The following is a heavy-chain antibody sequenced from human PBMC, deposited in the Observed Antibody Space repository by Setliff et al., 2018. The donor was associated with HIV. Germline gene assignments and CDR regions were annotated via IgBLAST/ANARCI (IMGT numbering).Heavy chain of an antibody. Sequence: HGESLKISCKTSGSCFSTYWVGWVRQMPGKGLEWLGILYFGDSDPKYNPSFEGQVTISADKSIKTAFLQWRSLKTSDTAIYYCARGRGGYFGGGRYYNLPYFDSWGQGTLVTVSS. CDR1: GSCFSTYW. J-gene: IGHJ4*02. D-gene: IGHD2-15*01. CDR3: ARGRGGYFGGGRYYNLPYFDS. CDR2: LYFGDSDP. V-gene: IGHV5-51*01.